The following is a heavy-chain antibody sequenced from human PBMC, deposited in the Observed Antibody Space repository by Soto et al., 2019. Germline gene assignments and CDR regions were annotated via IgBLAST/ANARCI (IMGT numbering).Heavy chain of an antibody. CDR1: GFTFSRYS. V-gene: IGHV3-21*01. Sequence: EVQLVESGGGLVKPGESLTLSCTASGFTFSRYSMNWVRQAPGKGLEWVASISSASNDITYADSVKGRFIISRDNAENSLYLQMNSLRPEDTALYYCARVDYWGQGTLVTVSS. CDR3: ARVDY. J-gene: IGHJ4*02. CDR2: ISSASNDI.